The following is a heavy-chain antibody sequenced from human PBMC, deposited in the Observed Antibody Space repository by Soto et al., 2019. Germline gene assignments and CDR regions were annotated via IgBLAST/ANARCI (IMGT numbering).Heavy chain of an antibody. V-gene: IGHV1-18*01. CDR1: GYTFTSYG. CDR2: ISAYNGNT. J-gene: IGHJ6*02. D-gene: IGHD3-3*01. Sequence: ASVKVSCKASGYTFTSYGISWVRQAPGQGLEWMGWISAYNGNTNYAQKLQGRVTMATDTSTSTAYMELRSLRSDDTAVYYCARDEMYDFWSGYYYGMDVWGQGTTVTVSS. CDR3: ARDEMYDFWSGYYYGMDV.